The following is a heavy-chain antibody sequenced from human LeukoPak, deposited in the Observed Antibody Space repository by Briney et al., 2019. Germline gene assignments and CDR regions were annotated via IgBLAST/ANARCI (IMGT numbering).Heavy chain of an antibody. Sequence: PSETLSLTCTVSGGSISSYYWSWIRQPPGKRLEWIGYIYYSGSTNYNPSLKSRVTISVDTSKNQFSLKLSSVIAADTAVYFCASSSEVYAVSDAFDIWGQGTMVTVSS. D-gene: IGHD2-8*01. CDR3: ASSSEVYAVSDAFDI. J-gene: IGHJ3*02. V-gene: IGHV4-59*01. CDR1: GGSISSYY. CDR2: IYYSGST.